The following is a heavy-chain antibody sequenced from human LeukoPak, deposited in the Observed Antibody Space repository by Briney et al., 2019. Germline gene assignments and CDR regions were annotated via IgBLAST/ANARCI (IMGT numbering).Heavy chain of an antibody. V-gene: IGHV4-59*01. CDR1: GGSISSYY. CDR2: IYYSGTT. CDR3: ARTRFGESDAFDI. Sequence: TSETLSLTCTVSGGSISSYYWNWIRQPPGKGLEWIGYIYYSGTTNYNPSLKSRVTISVDTSKNQFSLKLSSVTAADTAVYYCARTRFGESDAFDIWGQGTMVTVSS. J-gene: IGHJ3*02. D-gene: IGHD3-10*01.